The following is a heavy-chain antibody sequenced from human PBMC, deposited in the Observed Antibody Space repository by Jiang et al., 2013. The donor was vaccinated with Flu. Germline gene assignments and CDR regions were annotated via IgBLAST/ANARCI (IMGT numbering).Heavy chain of an antibody. V-gene: IGHV4-59*08. CDR2: IYYSGST. J-gene: IGHJ6*02. CDR3: AAWYYPPYGMDV. CDR1: GGSISSYY. Sequence: PGLVKPSETLSLTCTVSGGSISSYYWSWIRQPPGKGLEWIGYIYYSGSTNYNPSLKSRVTISVDTSKNQFSLKLSSVTAADTAVYYCAAWYYPPYGMDVWGQGTTVTVSS. D-gene: IGHD3-16*01.